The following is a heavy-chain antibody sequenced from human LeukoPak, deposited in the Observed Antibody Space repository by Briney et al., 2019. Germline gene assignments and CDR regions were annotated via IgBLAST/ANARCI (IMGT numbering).Heavy chain of an antibody. CDR3: ARQSTDSSGWYTGGDYYYYMDV. Sequence: GESLKISCKGAGYSFTSYWIGWVRQMPGKGLEWMGIIYPGDSDTRYSPSFQGQVTISADKSISTGYLQWSSLKASDTAMYYCARQSTDSSGWYTGGDYYYYMDVWGKGTTVTVYS. CDR2: IYPGDSDT. CDR1: GYSFTSYW. V-gene: IGHV5-51*01. J-gene: IGHJ6*03. D-gene: IGHD6-19*01.